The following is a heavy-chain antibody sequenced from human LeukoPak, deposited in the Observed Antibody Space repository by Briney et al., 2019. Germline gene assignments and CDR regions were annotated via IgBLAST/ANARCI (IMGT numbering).Heavy chain of an antibody. V-gene: IGHV4-30-4*08. Sequence: PLQTLSLTCTVSGGSISSGDYYWSWIRQPPGKGLEWIGYIYYSGSTYYNPSLKSRVTISVDTSKNQFSLKLSSVTAADTAVYYCARDFRDIVVVPAAPPRYYYYYYMDVWGKGTTVTVSS. D-gene: IGHD2-2*01. J-gene: IGHJ6*03. CDR3: ARDFRDIVVVPAAPPRYYYYYYMDV. CDR1: GGSISSGDYY. CDR2: IYYSGST.